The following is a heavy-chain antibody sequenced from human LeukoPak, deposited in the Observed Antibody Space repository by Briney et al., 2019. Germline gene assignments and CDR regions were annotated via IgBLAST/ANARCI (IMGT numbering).Heavy chain of an antibody. CDR3: AKDVRITTIVVVITSLDY. D-gene: IGHD3-22*01. V-gene: IGHV3-23*01. CDR1: GFTFSSYA. CDR2: ISGGGGSR. Sequence: PGGSLILSCAASGFTFSSYAMTWVRQALGKGLEWVSTISGGGGSRFYADSVKGRFTISRDNSKNTLYLQMNRLRAEDTAVYYCAKDVRITTIVVVITSLDYWGQGTLVTVSS. J-gene: IGHJ4*02.